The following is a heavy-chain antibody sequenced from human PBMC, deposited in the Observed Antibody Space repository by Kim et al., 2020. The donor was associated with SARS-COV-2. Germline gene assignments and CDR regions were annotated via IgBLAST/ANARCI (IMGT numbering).Heavy chain of an antibody. J-gene: IGHJ6*02. Sequence: GGSLRLSCAASGFTFSSYGVHWVRQAPGKGLEWVAVIWYDGSNKYYADSVNGRFTISRDNSKNTLYLQMNSLRAEDTAVYYCAADYGDYTSYYYYYGMDVWGQGTTVTVSS. CDR2: IWYDGSNK. CDR1: GFTFSSYG. CDR3: AADYGDYTSYYYYYGMDV. D-gene: IGHD4-17*01. V-gene: IGHV3-33*01.